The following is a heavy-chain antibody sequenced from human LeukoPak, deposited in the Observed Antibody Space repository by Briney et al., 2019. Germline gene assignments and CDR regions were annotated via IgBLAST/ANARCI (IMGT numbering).Heavy chain of an antibody. D-gene: IGHD6-13*01. CDR1: GFTASSNY. J-gene: IGHJ4*02. Sequence: QPGGSLRLSCAASGFTASSNYMSWVRQAPGKGLEWVSVIYSGGSTYYADSVKGRLTISRDNSKNTLYLQMNSLRAEDTAVYYCAREGIAAAGSRSGSFDYWGRGTLVTVSS. CDR3: AREGIAAAGSRSGSFDY. CDR2: IYSGGST. V-gene: IGHV3-53*01.